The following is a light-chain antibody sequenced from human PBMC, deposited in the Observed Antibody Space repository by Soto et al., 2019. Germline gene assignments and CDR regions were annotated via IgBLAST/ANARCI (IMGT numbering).Light chain of an antibody. V-gene: IGKV1-12*01. CDR3: QQGDSFPIT. J-gene: IGKJ5*01. Sequence: DLQMTQSPSSVSASVGDRVTITCRASQSISSSLAWYQQKPGTAPKLLIYAASSLQSGVPSRFSGSGAGTEFTLSITSLQPEDFGTYYCQQGDSFPITFGQGTRLEIK. CDR2: AAS. CDR1: QSISSS.